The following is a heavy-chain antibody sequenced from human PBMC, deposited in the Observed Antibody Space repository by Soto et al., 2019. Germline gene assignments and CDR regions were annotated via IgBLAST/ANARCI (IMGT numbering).Heavy chain of an antibody. CDR2: IIPIFGTA. CDR3: ARVLIQPTRTPHHSVDY. Sequence: GASVKVSCKASGGTFSSYAISWVRQAHGQGLEWMGGIIPIFGTANYAQKFQGRVTITADESTSTAYMELSSLRSEDTAVYYCARVLIQPTRTPHHSVDYWGQGTLVTVSS. J-gene: IGHJ4*02. CDR1: GGTFSSYA. V-gene: IGHV1-69*13. D-gene: IGHD3-16*01.